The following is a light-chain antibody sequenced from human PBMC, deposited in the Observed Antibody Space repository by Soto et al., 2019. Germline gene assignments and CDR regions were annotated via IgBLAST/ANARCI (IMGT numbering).Light chain of an antibody. CDR2: DVS. Sequence: SVLTQPASVYGSPGQSITISCPGTSSDVGGYNYVSWYQQHPGKAPKLMIYDVSNRPSGVSNRFSGSKSGNTASLTISGLQAEDEADYYCSSYTSSSPYVFGTGTKVTVL. CDR1: SSDVGGYNY. V-gene: IGLV2-14*01. CDR3: SSYTSSSPYV. J-gene: IGLJ1*01.